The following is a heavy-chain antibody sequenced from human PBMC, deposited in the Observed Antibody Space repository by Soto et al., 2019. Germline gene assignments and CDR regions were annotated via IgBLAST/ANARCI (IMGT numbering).Heavy chain of an antibody. Sequence: PSETLSLTCAVYGGSFSGYYWSWIRQPPGKGLEWIGEINHSGSTNYNPSLKSRVTISVDTSKNQFSLKLSSVTAADTAVYYCARGRQFLEWLWPVYYYYGMDVWGQGTTVTVSS. CDR1: GGSFSGYY. V-gene: IGHV4-34*01. J-gene: IGHJ6*02. D-gene: IGHD3-3*01. CDR2: INHSGST. CDR3: ARGRQFLEWLWPVYYYYGMDV.